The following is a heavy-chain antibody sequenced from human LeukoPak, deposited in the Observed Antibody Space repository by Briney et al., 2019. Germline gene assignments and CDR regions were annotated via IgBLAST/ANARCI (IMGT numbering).Heavy chain of an antibody. CDR3: ATILGATSGDY. CDR1: GYSISSGF. J-gene: IGHJ4*02. Sequence: PSETLSLTCTVSGYSISSGFYWGWVRQAPGKGLEWVPATSSSDAGTYYADSVRGRFTISRDNSKNTLYLQMNSLRAEDTAVYYCATILGATSGDYWGQGTLVTVSS. CDR2: TSSSDAGT. V-gene: IGHV3-23*01. D-gene: IGHD1-26*01.